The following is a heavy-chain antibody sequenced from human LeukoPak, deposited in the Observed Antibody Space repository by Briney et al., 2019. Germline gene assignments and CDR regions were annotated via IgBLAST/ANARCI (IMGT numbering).Heavy chain of an antibody. CDR1: GFTFSSYG. Sequence: PGGSLRLSCAASGFTFSSYGMHWVRQAPGKGLEWVAVISYDGSNKYYADSVKGRFTISRNNSKNTLYLQMNSLRAEDTAVYYCARVADDILTGHFDYWGQGTLVTVSS. CDR3: ARVADDILTGHFDY. D-gene: IGHD3-9*01. J-gene: IGHJ4*02. CDR2: ISYDGSNK. V-gene: IGHV3-30*03.